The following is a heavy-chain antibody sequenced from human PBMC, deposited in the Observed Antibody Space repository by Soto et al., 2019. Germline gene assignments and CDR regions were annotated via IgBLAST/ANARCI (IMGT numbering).Heavy chain of an antibody. CDR3: ARGRIAARLTEYPFDD. CDR2: IYSTDST. CDR1: TINVRTNY. J-gene: IGHJ4*02. Sequence: GGSLRLSCAASTINVRTNYMSWVRQAPGKGLEWVSLIYSTDSTHYADSVKGRFTISRDTSKNTLYLQMDSLRAEDTAVYYCARGRIAARLTEYPFDDWGQGTLVTVSS. D-gene: IGHD6-6*01. V-gene: IGHV3-66*01.